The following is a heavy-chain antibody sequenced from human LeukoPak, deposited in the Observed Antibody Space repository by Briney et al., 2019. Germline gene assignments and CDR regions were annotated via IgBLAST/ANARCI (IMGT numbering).Heavy chain of an antibody. D-gene: IGHD2-2*01. J-gene: IGHJ4*02. CDR2: ISVGGTSK. V-gene: IGHV3-48*03. Sequence: GGSLRLSCAASGFTFNTYEMNWVRQAPGKGLEWISYISVGGTSKYYADSVKGRFTISRDNAKNSLFLQMSSLRVDDTALYYCARVGEDCAGTRCRRQFDYWGRGALVTVSS. CDR1: GFTFNTYE. CDR3: ARVGEDCAGTRCRRQFDY.